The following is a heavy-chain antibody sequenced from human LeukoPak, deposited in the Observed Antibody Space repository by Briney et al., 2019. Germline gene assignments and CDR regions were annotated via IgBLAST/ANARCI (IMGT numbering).Heavy chain of an antibody. CDR1: VGSISSISYH. Sequence: SETLSLTCCVSVGSISSISYHWGWIRRPPGKGLEWIASIYYSGTTHYNPSLSSRVTMSVDTSKNQFSLKLSAVTAADTAVYYCARQFHGSGYFDDLWGQGTLVTVSS. J-gene: IGHJ5*02. D-gene: IGHD3-22*01. V-gene: IGHV4-39*01. CDR2: IYYSGTT. CDR3: ARQFHGSGYFDDL.